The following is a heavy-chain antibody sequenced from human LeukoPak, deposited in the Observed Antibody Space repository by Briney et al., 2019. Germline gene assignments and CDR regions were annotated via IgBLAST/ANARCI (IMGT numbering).Heavy chain of an antibody. CDR1: GFTFSSYS. Sequence: GGSLRLSCAASGFTFSSYSMSWVRQAPGKGLEWVANIKQDGSQKYYVDSVKGRFTISRDNAKNSLYLQMNSLRAEDTAVYYCARVEGPWGQGTLVTVSS. V-gene: IGHV3-7*03. CDR3: ARVEGP. J-gene: IGHJ4*02. CDR2: IKQDGSQK.